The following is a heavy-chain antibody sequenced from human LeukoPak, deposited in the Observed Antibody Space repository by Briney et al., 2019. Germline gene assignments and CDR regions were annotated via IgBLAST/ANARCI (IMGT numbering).Heavy chain of an antibody. D-gene: IGHD3-9*01. CDR2: FDPEDGET. V-gene: IGHV1-24*01. CDR3: ATKGYYDILTGYSPPK. J-gene: IGHJ4*02. CDR1: GYTLTELS. Sequence: ASVKVSCKVSGYTLTELSMHWVRQAPGKGLEWMGGFDPEDGETIYAQKFQGRVTMTEDTSTDTAYMELSSLRSEDTAVYYCATKGYYDILTGYSPPKWGQGTLVTVSS.